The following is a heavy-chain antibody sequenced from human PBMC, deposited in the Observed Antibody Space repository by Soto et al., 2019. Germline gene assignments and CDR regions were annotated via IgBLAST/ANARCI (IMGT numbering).Heavy chain of an antibody. Sequence: SVKVSCKASGGTFSRHAISWVRQAPGQGLEWMGGIIPIFGTANHAQKFQGRVTIIADESTSTVYMELSSLRSEDTAMYYCARGWGYDSNDYYYAYWGQGTLVTVSS. CDR1: GGTFSRHA. CDR3: ARGWGYDSNDYYYAY. V-gene: IGHV1-69*13. D-gene: IGHD3-22*01. CDR2: IIPIFGTA. J-gene: IGHJ4*02.